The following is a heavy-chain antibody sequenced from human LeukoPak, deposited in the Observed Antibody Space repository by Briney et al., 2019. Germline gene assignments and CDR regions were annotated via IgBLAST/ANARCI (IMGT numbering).Heavy chain of an antibody. J-gene: IGHJ6*03. CDR2: ISYDGSNK. CDR1: GFTFSSYA. Sequence: GGSLRLSCAASGFTFSSYAMHWVRQAPGKGLEWLAVISYDGSNKYYADSVKGRFTISRDTSKNTRYLQMNSLRAEDTAVYYCAKEDFGDYGTAYSYYMDVWGKGTTVTVSS. D-gene: IGHD4-17*01. CDR3: AKEDFGDYGTAYSYYMDV. V-gene: IGHV3-30*04.